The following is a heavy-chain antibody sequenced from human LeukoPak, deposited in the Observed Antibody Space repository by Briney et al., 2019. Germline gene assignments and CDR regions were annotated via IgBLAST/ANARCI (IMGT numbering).Heavy chain of an antibody. CDR1: GYTLTDLS. V-gene: IGHV1-24*01. J-gene: IGHJ4*02. CDR3: ATRSPYGYYFDY. D-gene: IGHD3-10*01. CDR2: FDPEDGET. Sequence: ASVKVSCKVSGYTLTDLSMHWVRQAPGKGLEWMGGFDPEDGETIYAQKFQGRVTMTEDTSTDTAYMELSSLRSEDTAVYYCATRSPYGYYFDYWGQGTLVTVSS.